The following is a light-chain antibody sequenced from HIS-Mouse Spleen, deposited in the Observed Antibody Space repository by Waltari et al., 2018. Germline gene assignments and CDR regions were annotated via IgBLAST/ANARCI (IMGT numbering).Light chain of an antibody. CDR1: SSDVGSYNL. J-gene: IGLJ2*01. CDR3: CSYAGSSTVV. CDR2: EGS. V-gene: IGLV2-23*01. Sequence: QSALTQPASVSGSPGQSITISCTGTSSDVGSYNLVSWYQQHPGKAPKLMLYEGSKRPSGVSNRVYGSKAGNTASLTISGLQAEDEADYYCCSYAGSSTVVFGGGTKLTVL.